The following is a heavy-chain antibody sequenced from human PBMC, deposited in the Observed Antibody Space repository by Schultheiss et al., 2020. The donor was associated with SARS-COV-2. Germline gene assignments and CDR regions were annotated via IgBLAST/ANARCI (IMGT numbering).Heavy chain of an antibody. D-gene: IGHD5-12*01. CDR2: IYYSGST. J-gene: IGHJ4*02. V-gene: IGHV4-30-4*01. CDR3: ASLSASGYEYYFDY. Sequence: SETLSLTCTVSGGSISSGDYYWSWIRQPPGKGLEWIGYIYYSGSTYYNPSLKSRVTISVDTSKNQFSLKLSSVTAADTAVYYCASLSASGYEYYFDYWGQGTLVTVSS. CDR1: GGSISSGDYY.